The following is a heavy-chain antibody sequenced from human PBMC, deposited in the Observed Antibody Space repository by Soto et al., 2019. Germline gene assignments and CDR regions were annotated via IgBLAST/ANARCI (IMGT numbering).Heavy chain of an antibody. CDR1: GYTFTGYY. V-gene: IGHV1-2*02. Sequence: QVQLVQSGAEVKKPGASVKVSCKASGYTFTGYYRHWVRQAPGQGLEWMGWINPNSGGTNYAQKFQGRVTMTRDTSISTAYMELSRLRSDDTAVYYCAREGGAQQLPGNWFDPWGQGTLVTVSS. J-gene: IGHJ5*02. CDR3: AREGGAQQLPGNWFDP. CDR2: INPNSGGT. D-gene: IGHD6-13*01.